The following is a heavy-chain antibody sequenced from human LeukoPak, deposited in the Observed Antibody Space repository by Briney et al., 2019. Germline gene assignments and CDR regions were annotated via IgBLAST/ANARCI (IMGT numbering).Heavy chain of an antibody. CDR1: GGSISSGSYY. CDR3: AREADCTNGVCYTHAFDI. Sequence: KPSETLSLTCTVSGGSISSGSYYWSWIRQPAGKGLEWIGRIYTSGSTNYNPSLKSRVTISVDTSKNQFSLKLSSVTAADTAVYYCAREADCTNGVCYTHAFDIWGQGTMVTVSS. CDR2: IYTSGST. V-gene: IGHV4-61*02. J-gene: IGHJ3*02. D-gene: IGHD2-8*01.